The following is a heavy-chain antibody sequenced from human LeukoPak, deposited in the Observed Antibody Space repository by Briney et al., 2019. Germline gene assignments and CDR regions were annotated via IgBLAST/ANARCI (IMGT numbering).Heavy chain of an antibody. Sequence: PGGSLRLSCAASGFTFSRYWMHWIRQAPGKGLVWVSAIFSDGTITRYADSVKGRFTISRDNARNTLYLRMDSLRAEDTAVYYCVTLTGPLENAFDIWGQGTMVTVSS. J-gene: IGHJ3*02. CDR2: IFSDGTIT. D-gene: IGHD3-9*01. CDR1: GFTFSRYW. V-gene: IGHV3-74*01. CDR3: VTLTGPLENAFDI.